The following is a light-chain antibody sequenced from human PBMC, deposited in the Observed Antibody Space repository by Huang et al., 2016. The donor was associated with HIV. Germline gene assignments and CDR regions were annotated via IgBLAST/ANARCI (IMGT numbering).Light chain of an antibody. V-gene: IGKV1-NL1*01. CDR2: DAS. CDR1: QGIRNS. Sequence: DIQMTQSPSSLSASVGERVTITCRASQGIRNSLAWYQQKPGKAPKLLLYDASRLESEVPFRFRGSGSGTNYTLTISSLQPEDSATYYCLQYYTIRAFGQGTRVEVK. J-gene: IGKJ1*01. CDR3: LQYYTIRA.